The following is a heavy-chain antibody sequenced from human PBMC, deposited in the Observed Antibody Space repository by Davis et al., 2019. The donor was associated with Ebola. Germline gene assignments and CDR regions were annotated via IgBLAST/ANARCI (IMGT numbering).Heavy chain of an antibody. CDR1: GFTFSSYA. J-gene: IGHJ5*02. CDR2: ISSNGETT. Sequence: GGSLRLSCSASGFTFSSYAMHWVRQAPGKGLESVSRISSNGETTYYAESVKGRFTISRDDSKNSLHLQMNSLKIEDTAVYYCAAVGPRYIDPWGQGTQVTVSS. V-gene: IGHV3-64*04. CDR3: AAVGPRYIDP. D-gene: IGHD3-9*01.